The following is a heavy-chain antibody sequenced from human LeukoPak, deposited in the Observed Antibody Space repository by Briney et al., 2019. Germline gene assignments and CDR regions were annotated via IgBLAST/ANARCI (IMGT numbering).Heavy chain of an antibody. V-gene: IGHV1-2*06. CDR1: GYTFTGYY. CDR2: INPNSGGT. CDR3: ASTPLYYDILTGYYTASFDP. J-gene: IGHJ5*02. Sequence: EASVKVSCKASGYTFTGYYMHWVRQAPGQGLEWMGRINPNSGGTNYAQKFQGRVTMTRDTSISTAYMELSRLRSDDTAVYYCASTPLYYDILTGYYTASFDPWGQGTLVTVSS. D-gene: IGHD3-9*01.